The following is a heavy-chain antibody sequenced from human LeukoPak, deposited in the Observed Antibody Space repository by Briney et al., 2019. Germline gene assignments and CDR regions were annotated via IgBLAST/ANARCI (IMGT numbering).Heavy chain of an antibody. Sequence: GGSLRLSCAASGFTFSSYWMSWVRQAPGKGLEWVANIKQDGSEKYYVDSVKGRFTISRDNAKNSLYLQMNSLRAEDTAVYYCARDAPCEYQLLWGCYCYYYYMDVWGKGTTVTVSS. V-gene: IGHV3-7*01. J-gene: IGHJ6*03. CDR2: IKQDGSEK. CDR3: ARDAPCEYQLLWGCYCYYYYMDV. D-gene: IGHD2-2*01. CDR1: GFTFSSYW.